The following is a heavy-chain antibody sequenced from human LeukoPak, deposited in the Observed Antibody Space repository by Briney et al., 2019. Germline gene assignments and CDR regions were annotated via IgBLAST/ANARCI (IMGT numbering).Heavy chain of an antibody. D-gene: IGHD3-16*01. Sequence: SETLSLTCTVSGGSISSYYWSWIRQPPGKGLEWIGYIYHSGSTYYNPSLKSRVTISVDRSKNQFSLKLSSVTAADTAVYYCATVGEYYFDYWGQGTLVTVSS. CDR1: GGSISSYY. V-gene: IGHV4-59*12. CDR3: ATVGEYYFDY. J-gene: IGHJ4*02. CDR2: IYHSGST.